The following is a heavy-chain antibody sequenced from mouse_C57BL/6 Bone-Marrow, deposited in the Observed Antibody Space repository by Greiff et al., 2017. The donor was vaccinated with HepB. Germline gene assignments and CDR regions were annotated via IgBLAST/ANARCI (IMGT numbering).Heavy chain of an antibody. CDR3: ARWYHYWYIDV. D-gene: IGHD1-1*02. CDR1: GYTFTSYW. CDR2: IAPNSGGT. V-gene: IGHV1-72*01. Sequence: VQLQQPGAELVKPGASVKLSCKASGYTFTSYWMHWVKQRPGRGLEWIGRIAPNSGGTKYNEKFKSKATLTVDKPSSTAYMQLSSLTSEDSAVYYCARWYHYWYIDVWGTGTTVTVSS. J-gene: IGHJ1*03.